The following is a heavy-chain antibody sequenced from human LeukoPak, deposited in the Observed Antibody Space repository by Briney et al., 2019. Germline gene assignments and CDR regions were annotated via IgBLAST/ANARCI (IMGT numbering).Heavy chain of an antibody. Sequence: GGSLRLSCAASGFTFSNAWMSWVRQAPGKGLEWVGRIKSKTDGGTTDYAAPVKGRFTISGDDSKNTLYLQMNSLKTEDTAVYYCTTDLYYDSSGAWGQGTLVTVSS. CDR3: TTDLYYDSSGA. D-gene: IGHD3-22*01. V-gene: IGHV3-15*01. J-gene: IGHJ5*02. CDR1: GFTFSNAW. CDR2: IKSKTDGGTT.